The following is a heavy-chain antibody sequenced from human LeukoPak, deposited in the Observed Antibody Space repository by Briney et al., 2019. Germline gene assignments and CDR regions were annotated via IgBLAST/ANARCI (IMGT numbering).Heavy chain of an antibody. CDR1: GDSIGTYY. CDR3: ALLGSSALDY. Sequence: SETLSLTCTVPGDSIGTYYYNWIRQPAGKGLEWIGRIYRSGTTYYNPSLKSRLTMSVDTSKNQFSLKLRSVTAADTALYFCALLGSSALDYWGHGTLVTVSS. D-gene: IGHD3-22*01. CDR2: IYRSGTT. V-gene: IGHV4-4*07. J-gene: IGHJ4*01.